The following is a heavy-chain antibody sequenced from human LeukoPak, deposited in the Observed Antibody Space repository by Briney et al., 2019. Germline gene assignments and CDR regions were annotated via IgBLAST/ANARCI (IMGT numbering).Heavy chain of an antibody. CDR2: MNPNSGNT. J-gene: IGHJ6*03. D-gene: IGHD6-19*01. V-gene: IGHV1-8*02. CDR1: GYTFTSYG. Sequence: GASVKVSCKASGYTFTSYGISWVRQATGQGLEWMGWMNPNSGNTGYAQKFQGRVTMTRNTSISTAYMELSSLRSEDTAVYYCARSYSSGWYDYYYYYMDVWGKGTTVTVSS. CDR3: ARSYSSGWYDYYYYYMDV.